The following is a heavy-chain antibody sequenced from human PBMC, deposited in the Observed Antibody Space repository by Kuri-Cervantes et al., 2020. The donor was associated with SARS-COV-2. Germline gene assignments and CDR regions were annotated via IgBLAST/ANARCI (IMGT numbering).Heavy chain of an antibody. Sequence: GGSLRLSCAASGFTFSRSWMHWVCPAPEKGLEWVADAKCDGSEKNYGDSVKGRLTISRDNSKNTLYLQMNSLRAEDTAVYYCASESGYSYGYDYWGQGTLVTVSS. CDR1: GFTFSRSW. J-gene: IGHJ4*02. CDR3: ASESGYSYGYDY. V-gene: IGHV3-52*01. CDR2: AKCDGSEK. D-gene: IGHD5-18*01.